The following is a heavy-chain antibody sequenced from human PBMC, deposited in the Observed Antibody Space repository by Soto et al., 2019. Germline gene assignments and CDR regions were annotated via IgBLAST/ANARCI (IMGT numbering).Heavy chain of an antibody. CDR3: ARVRCTKSLNLFDP. V-gene: IGHV3-11*06. J-gene: IGHJ5*02. Sequence: QVQLVESGGGLVKPGGSLRLSCAASGFTFSDYYMSWIRQAPGKGLEWVSYISSSSSYTNYADSVKGRFTISRDNAKNSLYLQMNSLSAEDTAVYYCARVRCTKSLNLFDPLGQGTLVTVSS. CDR1: GFTFSDYY. D-gene: IGHD2-8*01. CDR2: ISSSSSYT.